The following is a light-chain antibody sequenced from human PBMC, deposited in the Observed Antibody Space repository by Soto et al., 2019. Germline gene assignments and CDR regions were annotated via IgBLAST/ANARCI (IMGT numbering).Light chain of an antibody. CDR1: QDIRNF. Sequence: DIQMTQSPTSLSASVGDRVTITCRARQDIRNFVACYQQKPWKAPKLLIYAASTLQSGFPSRFSGSGSGTDFTLTINSLQPEDVATYSCQKYSSVPVFGPGTKVEIK. CDR2: AAS. J-gene: IGKJ3*01. V-gene: IGKV1-27*01. CDR3: QKYSSVPV.